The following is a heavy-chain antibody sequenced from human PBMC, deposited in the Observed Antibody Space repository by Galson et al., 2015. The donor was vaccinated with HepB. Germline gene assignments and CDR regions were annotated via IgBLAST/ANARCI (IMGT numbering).Heavy chain of an antibody. CDR3: AREDGPRQYYDFWSGYGH. J-gene: IGHJ4*02. V-gene: IGHV3-48*01. CDR2: ISSSSTI. CDR1: GFTFSSYS. Sequence: SLRLSCAASGFTFSSYSMNWVRQAPGKGLEWVSYISSSSTIYYADSVKGRFTISRDNAKNSLYLQMNSLRAEDTAVYYCAREDGPRQYYDFWSGYGHWGQGTLVTVSS. D-gene: IGHD3-3*01.